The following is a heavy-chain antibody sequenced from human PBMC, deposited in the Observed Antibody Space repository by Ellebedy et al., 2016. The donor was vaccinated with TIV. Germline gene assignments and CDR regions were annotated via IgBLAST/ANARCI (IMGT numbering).Heavy chain of an antibody. V-gene: IGHV4-59*08. CDR1: GVSISGDY. D-gene: IGHD1-1*01. J-gene: IGHJ4*02. Sequence: MPSETLSLTCTVSGVSISGDYWSWIRQPPGRGLEWIGSIYNSGYTNYNPSLKSRVNISVDTSKNQFSLNLSSVTAADTAVYYCATGGVAGGRYHFDYWGQGTLITVSS. CDR3: ATGGVAGGRYHFDY. CDR2: IYNSGYT.